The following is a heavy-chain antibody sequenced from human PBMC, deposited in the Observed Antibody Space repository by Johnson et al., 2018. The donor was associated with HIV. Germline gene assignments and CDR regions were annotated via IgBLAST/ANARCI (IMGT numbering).Heavy chain of an antibody. V-gene: IGHV3-66*01. Sequence: VQLVESGGGLVQPGGSLRLSCAASGFTFSNYMSWVRQAPGKGLEWVSVIYSGGSTYYADSVKGRFTISRDNSKNKLYLQMNSLRAEYTAVYYCSGDSSGYYYYDAFDIWGQGTMVTVSS. CDR3: SGDSSGYYYYDAFDI. CDR2: IYSGGST. CDR1: GFTFSNY. J-gene: IGHJ3*02. D-gene: IGHD3-22*01.